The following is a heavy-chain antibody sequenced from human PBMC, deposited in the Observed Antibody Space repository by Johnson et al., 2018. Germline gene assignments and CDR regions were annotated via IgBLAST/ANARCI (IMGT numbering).Heavy chain of an antibody. CDR3: AKEGALFDAFDI. CDR1: GFMFNEYA. Sequence: VQLVESGGGLVNPGGSLRLSCAASGFMFNEYAMHWVRQAPGKGLEWVASITWDSVRIYYADSVKGRFTLSRDNAKNSLYLQMTSLRAEDTAVYYCAKEGALFDAFDIWGQGTMVTVSS. J-gene: IGHJ3*02. CDR2: ITWDSVRI. V-gene: IGHV3-9*01.